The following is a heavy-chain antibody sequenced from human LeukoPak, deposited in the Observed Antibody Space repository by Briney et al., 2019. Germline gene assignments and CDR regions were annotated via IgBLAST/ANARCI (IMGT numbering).Heavy chain of an antibody. J-gene: IGHJ6*04. CDR3: ARLAAAGTSFYGMDV. V-gene: IGHV3-21*01. Sequence: PGGSLRLSCVTSGFIFSSYSMNWVRQAPGKGLEWVSSISSSSSYIYHADSVKGRFTISRDNAKNSLYLQMNSLRAEDTAMYYCARLAAAGTSFYGMDVWGKGTTVTVSS. D-gene: IGHD6-13*01. CDR2: ISSSSSYI. CDR1: GFIFSSYS.